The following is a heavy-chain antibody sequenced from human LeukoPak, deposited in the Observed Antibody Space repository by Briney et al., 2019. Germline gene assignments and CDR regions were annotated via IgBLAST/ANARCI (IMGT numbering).Heavy chain of an antibody. J-gene: IGHJ4*02. CDR3: ARDLSSGWDLYYFDY. CDR2: IYYSGST. Sequence: PSETLSLTCTVSGGSISSSSYYWGWIRQPPGKGLEWIGSIYYSGSTYYNPSLKSRVTISVDTSKNQFSLKLSSVTAADTAVYYCARDLSSGWDLYYFDYWGQGTLVTVSS. CDR1: GGSISSSSYY. D-gene: IGHD6-19*01. V-gene: IGHV4-39*07.